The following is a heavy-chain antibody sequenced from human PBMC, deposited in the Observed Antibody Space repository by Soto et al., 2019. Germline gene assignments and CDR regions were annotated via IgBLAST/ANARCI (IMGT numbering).Heavy chain of an antibody. CDR1: GGSISSYY. CDR3: ARTRSSGWYVVDYYYYMDV. Sequence: SETLSLTCTVSGGSISSYYWSLIRQPPGKGLEWIGYIYYSGSTNYNPSLKSRVTISVDTSKNQFSLKLSSVTAADTAVYYCARTRSSGWYVVDYYYYMDVWGKGTTVTVSS. V-gene: IGHV4-59*01. J-gene: IGHJ6*03. D-gene: IGHD6-19*01. CDR2: IYYSGST.